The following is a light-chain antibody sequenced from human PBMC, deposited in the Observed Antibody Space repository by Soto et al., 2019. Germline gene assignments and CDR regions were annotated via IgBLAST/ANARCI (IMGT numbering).Light chain of an antibody. J-gene: IGKJ1*01. CDR3: QQYRDLPQT. Sequence: EIVLTQSPGTISLSPGERATLSCRASQTVRNNYLAWYQQKPGQAPRLLIYNSSTRPTGIPDRFSGSGSGTDFTLTISRLEPEDFALYFCQQYRDLPQTFGQGTRVEIK. V-gene: IGKV3-20*01. CDR2: NSS. CDR1: QTVRNNY.